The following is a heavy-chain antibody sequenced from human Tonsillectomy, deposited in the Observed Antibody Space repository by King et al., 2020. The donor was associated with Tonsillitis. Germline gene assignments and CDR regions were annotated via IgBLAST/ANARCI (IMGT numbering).Heavy chain of an antibody. CDR2: ISYDGSNK. CDR1: GIIFSSYA. V-gene: IGHV3-30*04. CDR3: ARGEDILTGYYKGYFDY. Sequence: QVQLVESGGGVVQPGRSLRLSCAASGIIFSSYAMHWVRQAPGKGLEWVAVISYDGSNKYYADSVKGRFTISRDNSKNTLYLQMNSLRAEDTAVYYCARGEDILTGYYKGYFDYWGQGTLVTVSS. D-gene: IGHD3-9*01. J-gene: IGHJ4*02.